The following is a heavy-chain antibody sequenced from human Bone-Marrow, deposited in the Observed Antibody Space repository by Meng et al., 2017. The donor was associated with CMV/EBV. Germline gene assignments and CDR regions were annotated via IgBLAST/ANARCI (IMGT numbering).Heavy chain of an antibody. D-gene: IGHD1-20*01. Sequence: SEILSLTCIVSDYSISSGYYWGWIRQPPGKGLEWIGSIYHSGSTYYNPSLKSRVTISVDTSKNQFSLKLSSVTAADTAVYYCAREIGLTGTFDYWGQGTLVTVSS. V-gene: IGHV4-38-2*02. CDR1: DYSISSGYY. CDR3: AREIGLTGTFDY. J-gene: IGHJ4*02. CDR2: IYHSGST.